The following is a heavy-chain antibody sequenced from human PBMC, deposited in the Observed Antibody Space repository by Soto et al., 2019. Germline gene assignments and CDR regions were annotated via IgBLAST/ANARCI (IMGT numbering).Heavy chain of an antibody. CDR1: GGSISSYY. J-gene: IGHJ4*02. D-gene: IGHD5-12*01. Sequence: PSETLSLTCTVSGGSISSYYWSWIRQPPGKGLEWIGYIYYSGSTNYNPSLKSRVTISVDTSKNQFSLKLSSVTAADTAVYYCARGRGYSGYDYWGQGTLVTVSS. V-gene: IGHV4-59*12. CDR2: IYYSGST. CDR3: ARGRGYSGYDY.